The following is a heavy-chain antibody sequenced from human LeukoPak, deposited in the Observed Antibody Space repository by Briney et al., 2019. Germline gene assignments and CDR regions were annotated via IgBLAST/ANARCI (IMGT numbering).Heavy chain of an antibody. CDR3: ASGNEVTLEGFPL. Sequence: ASVKVSCKLAGDSLSETSVHWIREAAGSGREGMGSSDSEHGDPVYEHKFEGRRTMIEDTSKDTAYMDLSSLRFEDTAVYYCASGNEVTLEGFPLWGQGTMVTVSS. CDR1: GDSLSETS. CDR2: SDSEHGDP. D-gene: IGHD2-8*01. J-gene: IGHJ3*01. V-gene: IGHV1-24*01.